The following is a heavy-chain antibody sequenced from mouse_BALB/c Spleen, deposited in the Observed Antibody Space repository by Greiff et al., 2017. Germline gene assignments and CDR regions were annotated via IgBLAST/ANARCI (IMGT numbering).Heavy chain of an antibody. D-gene: IGHD2-3*01. Sequence: VQLQQSGADLAKPGASVKMSCKASGYTFTSYWMHWVKQRPGQGLEWIGYINPSTGYTEYNQKFKDKATLTADKSSSTAYMQLSSLTSEDSAVYYCARWDGYYGSWFAYWGQGTLVTVSA. V-gene: IGHV1-7*01. CDR3: ARWDGYYGSWFAY. CDR1: GYTFTSYW. CDR2: INPSTGYT. J-gene: IGHJ3*01.